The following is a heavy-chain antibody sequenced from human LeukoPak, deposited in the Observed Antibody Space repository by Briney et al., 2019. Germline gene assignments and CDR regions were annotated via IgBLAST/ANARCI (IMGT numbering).Heavy chain of an antibody. J-gene: IGHJ4*02. CDR2: IYYGGST. CDR3: ARWSGYALD. V-gene: IGHV4-59*01. Sequence: SETLSLTCTVSAGSISSYYRSWIRQPPGKGLEWIGYIYYGGSTNYNPSLKSRVTMSIDTSKNQFSLKLSSVTAADTAVYYCARWSGYALDWGQGTLVTVSS. CDR1: AGSISSYY. D-gene: IGHD2-2*01.